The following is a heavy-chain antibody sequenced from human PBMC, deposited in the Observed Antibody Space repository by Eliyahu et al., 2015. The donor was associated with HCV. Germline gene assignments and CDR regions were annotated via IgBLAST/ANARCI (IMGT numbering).Heavy chain of an antibody. J-gene: IGHJ5*02. D-gene: IGHD3/OR15-3a*01. CDR3: TRDQDYNYWTGSGWFDP. V-gene: IGHV3-49*04. CDR1: GSTLGXYX. CDR2: IRSKAYGGTT. Sequence: EVQLVESGGGLVQPGRSLXLSCTASGSTLGXYXXXWVRQAPGKGLEWVGFIRSKAYGGTTEYAASVKGRFTISRDDSKSIAYLQMNSLKTEDTAVYYCTRDQDYNYWTGSGWFDPWGQGTLVTVSS.